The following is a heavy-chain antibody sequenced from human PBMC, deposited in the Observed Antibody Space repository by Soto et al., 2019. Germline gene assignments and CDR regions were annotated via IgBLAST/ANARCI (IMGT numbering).Heavy chain of an antibody. CDR2: ISNTGGGT. CDR3: SKAGLAIDFDC. D-gene: IGHD1-1*01. J-gene: IGHJ4*02. Sequence: EVQLLDSGGGLVQPGGSLGLSCAASGFTFNNYAMNWVRQAPGRGLEWVATISNTGGGTYYADSVKGRFTISRDNSKNTLYLHRICMRVEDAAVYYWSKAGLAIDFDCWGQGPQVPFS. CDR1: GFTFNNYA. V-gene: IGHV3-23*01.